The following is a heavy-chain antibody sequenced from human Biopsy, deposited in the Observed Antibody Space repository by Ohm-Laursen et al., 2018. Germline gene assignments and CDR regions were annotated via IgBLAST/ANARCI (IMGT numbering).Heavy chain of an antibody. J-gene: IGHJ4*02. Sequence: TLTLTCTFSGFSLSNSGVGVAWIRQPPGQGLEYIGYIYDRGSTANYNPSLESRVTMSVDMPKNQFSLKLSSVTAADTAIYYCARGMRSSGWPYFDSWGQGTLVTVSS. CDR1: GFSLSNSGVG. CDR3: ARGMRSSGWPYFDS. CDR2: IYDRGST. V-gene: IGHV4-61*08. D-gene: IGHD6-19*01.